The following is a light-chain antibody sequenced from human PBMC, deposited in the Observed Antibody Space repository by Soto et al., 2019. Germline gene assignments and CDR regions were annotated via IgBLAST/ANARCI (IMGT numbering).Light chain of an antibody. J-gene: IGKJ1*01. CDR2: KAS. Sequence: DIQMTQSPSTLSASVADRVTITCRASQSISSWLAWYQQKPGKVPKVLIYKASSLESGVPSRFSGSGSGTEFTLTISSLQPDDSATYYCQHYNGYPRTFGQGTKVEVK. CDR3: QHYNGYPRT. CDR1: QSISSW. V-gene: IGKV1-5*03.